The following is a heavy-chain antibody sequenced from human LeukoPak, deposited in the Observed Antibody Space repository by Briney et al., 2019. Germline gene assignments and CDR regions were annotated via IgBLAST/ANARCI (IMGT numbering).Heavy chain of an antibody. D-gene: IGHD3-3*01. CDR2: IYYSGST. Sequence: PSETLSLTCTVSGGSISSYYWSWIRQPPGKGLEWIGYIYYSGSTNYNPSLKSRVTISVDTSKNQFSLKLSSVTAADTAVYYCASEDFWSGYYGYWGQGTLVTVSS. CDR1: GGSISSYY. V-gene: IGHV4-59*08. J-gene: IGHJ4*02. CDR3: ASEDFWSGYYGY.